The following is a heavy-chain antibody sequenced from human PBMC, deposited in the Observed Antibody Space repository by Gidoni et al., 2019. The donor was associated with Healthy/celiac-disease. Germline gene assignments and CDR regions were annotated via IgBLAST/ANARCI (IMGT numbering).Heavy chain of an antibody. D-gene: IGHD3-3*01. J-gene: IGHJ4*02. Sequence: EVQLVESGGGLVKHGGSLRLSCDASGFTFSSYSMNWVRQAPGKGLEWVSFISSSMSYIYYADSVKGRFTISRDNAKNSLYLQMNSLRAEDTAVYYCARDSEPYDFWSGHYFDYWGQGTLVTVSS. CDR2: ISSSMSYI. CDR1: GFTFSSYS. V-gene: IGHV3-21*01. CDR3: ARDSEPYDFWSGHYFDY.